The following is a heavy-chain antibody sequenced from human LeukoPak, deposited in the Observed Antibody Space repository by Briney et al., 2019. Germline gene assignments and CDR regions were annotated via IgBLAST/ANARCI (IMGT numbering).Heavy chain of an antibody. CDR1: GFTFGSYA. V-gene: IGHV3-23*01. J-gene: IGHJ5*02. Sequence: PGGSLRLSCAASGFTFGSYAMSWVRQAPGKGLEWVSAISGSDGSTYYADSVKGRFTTSRDNAKNSLYLQMNSLRAEDTAVYYCARMAFRWDNWFDPWGQGTLVTVSS. CDR2: ISGSDGST. D-gene: IGHD2-8*01. CDR3: ARMAFRWDNWFDP.